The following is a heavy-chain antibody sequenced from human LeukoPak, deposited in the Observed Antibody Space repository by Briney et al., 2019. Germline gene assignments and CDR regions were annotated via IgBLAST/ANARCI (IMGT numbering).Heavy chain of an antibody. CDR1: GFTFSSYS. CDR3: ARDPPDYYDILTGYSMA. Sequence: TGGSLRLSCAASGFTFSSYSMNWVRQAPGKGLEWVSSISSSSSYIYYADSVKGRFTISRDNAKNSLYLQMNSLRAEDAAVYYCARDPPDYYDILTGYSMAWGQGTLVTVSS. D-gene: IGHD3-9*01. J-gene: IGHJ5*02. V-gene: IGHV3-21*01. CDR2: ISSSSSYI.